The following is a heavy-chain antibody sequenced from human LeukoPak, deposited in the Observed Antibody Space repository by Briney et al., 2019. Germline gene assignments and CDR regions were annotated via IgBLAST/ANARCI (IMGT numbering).Heavy chain of an antibody. J-gene: IGHJ4*02. D-gene: IGHD3-9*01. V-gene: IGHV4-31*03. CDR2: IYYSGST. Sequence: SQTLSLTCTVSGGSISSGGYYWGWIRQHPGKGLGWIGYIYYSGSTYYNPSLKSRVTISVDTSKNQFSLKLSSVTAADTAVYYCARECLLTGPFDYWGQGTLVTVSS. CDR3: ARECLLTGPFDY. CDR1: GGSISSGGYY.